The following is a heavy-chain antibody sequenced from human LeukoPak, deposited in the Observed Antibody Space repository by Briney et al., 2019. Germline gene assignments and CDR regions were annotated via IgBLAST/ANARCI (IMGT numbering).Heavy chain of an antibody. J-gene: IGHJ4*02. CDR1: GFTFSSYS. Sequence: PGGSLRLSCAAPGFTFSSYSMNWVRQAPGKGLEWVSYISSSSSTIYYADSVKGRFTISRDNAKNSLYLQMNSLRDEDTAVYYCARFPHYYDSSGYSFWGQGTLVTVSS. CDR3: ARFPHYYDSSGYSF. CDR2: ISSSSSTI. V-gene: IGHV3-48*02. D-gene: IGHD3-22*01.